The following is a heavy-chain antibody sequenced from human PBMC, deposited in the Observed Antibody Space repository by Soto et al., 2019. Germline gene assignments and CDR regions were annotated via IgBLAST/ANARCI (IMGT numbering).Heavy chain of an antibody. D-gene: IGHD3-22*01. Sequence: KPSETLSLTCAVSGSSISNTYYWGWIRQPPGKGLEWIGSMYNSGSTSYNPSLKSRVTISVDTSKNQFSLRLRSVTVADTAVYYCARNDSSGGGYFDSWGQGTLVTVSS. CDR2: MYNSGST. CDR3: ARNDSSGGGYFDS. V-gene: IGHV4-38-2*01. J-gene: IGHJ4*02. CDR1: GSSISNTYY.